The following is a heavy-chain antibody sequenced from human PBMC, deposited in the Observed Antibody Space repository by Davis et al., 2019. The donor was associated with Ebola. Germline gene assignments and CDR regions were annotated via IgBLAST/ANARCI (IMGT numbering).Heavy chain of an antibody. CDR2: IIPIFGTA. CDR1: GGTFSSYA. Sequence: SVKVSCKASGGTFSSYAISWVRQAPGQGLEWMGGIIPIFGTANYAQKFQGRVTITADKSTSTAYMELNSLRSEDTAVYYCARGGDCSSTSCYVYGMDVWGQGTTVTVSS. D-gene: IGHD2-2*01. J-gene: IGHJ6*02. V-gene: IGHV1-69*06. CDR3: ARGGDCSSTSCYVYGMDV.